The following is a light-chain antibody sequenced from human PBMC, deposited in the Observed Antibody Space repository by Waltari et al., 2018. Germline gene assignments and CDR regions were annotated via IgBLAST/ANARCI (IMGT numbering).Light chain of an antibody. CDR2: QAS. CDR3: LQSKNSPWT. J-gene: IGKJ1*01. CDR1: DSFSVFGINL. Sequence: IVLTQPAAYLAVSLGQMTTVTCRSSDSFSVFGINLIHWYQQKPGQSPKLLIYQASNKDTGVPARFIGSGSGTDFTLTINPVEVDDAADYYCLQSKNSPWTFGQGTKVEIK. V-gene: IGKV6D-21*02.